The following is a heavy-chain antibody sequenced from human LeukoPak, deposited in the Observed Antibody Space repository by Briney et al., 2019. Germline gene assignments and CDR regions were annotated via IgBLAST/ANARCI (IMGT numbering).Heavy chain of an antibody. D-gene: IGHD3/OR15-3a*01. CDR3: ASRDWFESRTLDI. J-gene: IGHJ3*02. Sequence: SETLSLTCSVSGDSISSSLYYWGWLRQPPGKGLEWLGSVYYSGSTYYNPSLKSRVTISADTSKNQFSLKLTSVTAADTAVYYCASRDWFESRTLDIWGQGTMVTVSS. CDR2: VYYSGST. V-gene: IGHV4-39*01. CDR1: GDSISSSLYY.